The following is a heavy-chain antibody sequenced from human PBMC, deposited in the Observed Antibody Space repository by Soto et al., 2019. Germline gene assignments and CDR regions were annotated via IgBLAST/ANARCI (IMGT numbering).Heavy chain of an antibody. CDR1: GGSFSGYY. Sequence: SETLSLTCAVYGGSFSGYYWSWIRQPPGKGLEWIGEINHSGSTNYNPSLKSRVTISVDTSKNQFSLKLSSVTAADTAVYYCARGSSITMVRGVQTYYFDYWGQGTLVTVSS. CDR3: ARGSSITMVRGVQTYYFDY. J-gene: IGHJ4*02. CDR2: INHSGST. V-gene: IGHV4-34*01. D-gene: IGHD3-10*01.